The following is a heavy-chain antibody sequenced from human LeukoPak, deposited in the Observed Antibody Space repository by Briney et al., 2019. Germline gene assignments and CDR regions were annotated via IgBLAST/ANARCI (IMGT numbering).Heavy chain of an antibody. Sequence: VGSLRLSCAASGFTFSGSAMHWVRQASGKGLEWVGRIRSKANSYATAYAASVKGRFTISRDDSKNTAYLQMNSLKTEDTAVYYCTRPWSGSNNWFDPWGQGTLVTVSS. J-gene: IGHJ5*02. CDR1: GFTFSGSA. CDR2: IRSKANSYAT. V-gene: IGHV3-73*01. CDR3: TRPWSGSNNWFDP. D-gene: IGHD3-3*01.